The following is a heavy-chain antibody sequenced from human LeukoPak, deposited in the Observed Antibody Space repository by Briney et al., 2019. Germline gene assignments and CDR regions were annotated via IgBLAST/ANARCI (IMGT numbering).Heavy chain of an antibody. CDR2: INHSGST. D-gene: IGHD3-10*01. CDR1: GGSFSGYY. V-gene: IGHV4-34*01. J-gene: IGHJ4*02. Sequence: PSETLSLTCAVYGGSFSGYYWSWLRQPPGKGLEWIGEINHSGSTNYNPSLKSRVTISVDTSKNQFSLKLSSVTAADTAVYYCARHGVSDYYGSGVFDYWGQGTLVTVSS. CDR3: ARHGVSDYYGSGVFDY.